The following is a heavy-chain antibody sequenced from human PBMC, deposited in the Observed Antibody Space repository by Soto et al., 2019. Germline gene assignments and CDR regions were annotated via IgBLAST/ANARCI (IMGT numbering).Heavy chain of an antibody. CDR2: ISAYNCNT. J-gene: IGHJ3*02. D-gene: IGHD3-10*01. CDR3: ALIITMVRGVIITTDAFDI. V-gene: IGHV1-18*01. CDR1: GYTFTTYG. Sequence: ASVKVSCKASGYTFTTYGISWVRQAPGQGLEWMGWISAYNCNTNYAQKLQGRVTMTTDTSTSTAYMELRSLRSDGTAVYYCALIITMVRGVIITTDAFDIWGQGTMVTVSS.